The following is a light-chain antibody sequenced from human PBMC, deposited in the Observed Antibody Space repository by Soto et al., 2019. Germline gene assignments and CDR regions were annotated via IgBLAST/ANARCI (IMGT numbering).Light chain of an antibody. J-gene: IGLJ3*02. CDR1: SSDIGTYNF. CDR3: CSYAVANTLV. V-gene: IGLV2-11*01. CDR2: DVT. Sequence: QSALTQPRSVCGSPGQSVTFSCIGTSSDIGTYNFVSWYQQNPGKAPKLLIYDVTKRPSGVPDRFSGSKSGNTASLTISGLQSEDEADYYCCSYAVANTLVFGGGTKVTVL.